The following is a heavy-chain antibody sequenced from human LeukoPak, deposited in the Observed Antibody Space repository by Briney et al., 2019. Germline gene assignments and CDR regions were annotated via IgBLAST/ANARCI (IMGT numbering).Heavy chain of an antibody. CDR1: GFTFSSYG. CDR3: AKVPKPSGWYAAFDI. D-gene: IGHD6-19*01. J-gene: IGHJ3*02. CDR2: ISYDGKNK. V-gene: IGHV3-30*18. Sequence: PGGSLRLSCAASGFTFSSYGMHWVRQAPGKGLEWVAIISYDGKNKCYADSVKGRFTISRDNSKDTLYLQMNSLRAEDTAVYYCAKVPKPSGWYAAFDIWGQGTMVTVSS.